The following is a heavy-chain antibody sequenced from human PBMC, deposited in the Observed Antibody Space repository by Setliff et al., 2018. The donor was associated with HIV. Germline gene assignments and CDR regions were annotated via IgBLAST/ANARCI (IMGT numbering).Heavy chain of an antibody. J-gene: IGHJ3*02. CDR1: GYTFTGYY. CDR3: AMAYYYDSSGYRNDAFDI. CDR2: INPNSGGT. Sequence: AASVKVSCKASGYTFTGYYMYWVRQAPGQGLEWMGWINPNSGGTNYAQKFQGRVTMTRDTSISTAYMELSRLRSDDTAVYYCAMAYYYDSSGYRNDAFDIWGQGTMVTVSS. V-gene: IGHV1-2*02. D-gene: IGHD3-22*01.